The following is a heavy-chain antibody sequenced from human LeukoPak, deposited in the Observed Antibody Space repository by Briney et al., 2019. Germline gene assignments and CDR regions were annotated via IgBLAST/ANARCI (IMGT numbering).Heavy chain of an antibody. Sequence: GSLRLSCAASGFTFSSYGMHWVRQAPGKGLEWVAVIWYDGSNKYYADSVKGRFTISRDNSKNTLYLQMNSLRAEDTAVYYCARGGVYYGSGSYYNVDYWGQGTLVTVSS. J-gene: IGHJ4*02. CDR3: ARGGVYYGSGSYYNVDY. V-gene: IGHV3-33*01. CDR1: GFTFSSYG. CDR2: IWYDGSNK. D-gene: IGHD3-10*01.